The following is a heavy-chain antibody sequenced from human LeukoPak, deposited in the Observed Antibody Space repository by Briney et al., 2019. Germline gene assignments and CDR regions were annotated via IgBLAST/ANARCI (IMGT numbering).Heavy chain of an antibody. J-gene: IGHJ4*02. V-gene: IGHV3-48*03. D-gene: IGHD5-12*01. CDR1: GFTFSSYG. CDR2: ISSSGTTI. CDR3: ARVRGGYGFDY. Sequence: GGSLRLSCAASGFTFSSYGMNWVRQAPGKGLEWVSYISSSGTTIYYADSVKGRFTISRDNAKNSLYLQMNSLRAEDTAVYYCARVRGGYGFDYWGQGTLVTVSS.